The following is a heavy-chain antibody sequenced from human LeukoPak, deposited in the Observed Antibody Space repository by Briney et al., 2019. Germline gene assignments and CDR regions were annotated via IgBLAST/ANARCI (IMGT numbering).Heavy chain of an antibody. CDR3: ARGGSATMIVVADAFDI. D-gene: IGHD3-22*01. J-gene: IGHJ3*02. CDR2: ISSSSSTI. CDR1: GFTFSSYS. Sequence: GGSLRLSCAASGFTFSSYSMNWVRQAPGKGLEWVSYISSSSSTIYYADSVKGRFTISRDNAKNSLYLQMNSLRAEDTAVYYCARGGSATMIVVADAFDIWGQGTMVTVSS. V-gene: IGHV3-48*04.